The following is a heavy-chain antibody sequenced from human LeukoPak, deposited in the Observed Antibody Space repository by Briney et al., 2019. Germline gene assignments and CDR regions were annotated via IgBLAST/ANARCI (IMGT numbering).Heavy chain of an antibody. CDR3: ARVTSAMIVVVILDY. CDR2: ISSNGGST. V-gene: IGHV3-64*01. CDR1: GFTFSNYP. D-gene: IGHD3-22*01. J-gene: IGHJ4*02. Sequence: PGGSLRLSCAASGFTFSNYPMNWVRQAPGKGLEYVSAISSNGGSTYYANSVKGRFTISRDNSKNTLYLQMGSLRAEDMAVYYCARVTSAMIVVVILDYWGQGTLVTVSS.